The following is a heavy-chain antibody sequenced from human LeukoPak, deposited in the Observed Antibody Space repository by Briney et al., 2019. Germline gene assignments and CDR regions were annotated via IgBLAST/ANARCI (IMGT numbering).Heavy chain of an antibody. V-gene: IGHV4-59*01. CDR2: IYYTGST. D-gene: IGHD2-2*01. J-gene: IGHJ4*02. CDR1: GGSIDSYY. CDR3: ARVYQSAEYYFDY. Sequence: PSETLSLTCTVSGGSIDSYYWSWIRQPPGKGLEWIGYIYYTGSTEYHPSLKSRVTISLDMSKNQFSLKLTSVTAADTAVYYCARVYQSAEYYFDYWGQENLVSVSS.